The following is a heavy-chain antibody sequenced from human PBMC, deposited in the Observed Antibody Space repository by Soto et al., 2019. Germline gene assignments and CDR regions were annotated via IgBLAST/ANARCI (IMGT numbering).Heavy chain of an antibody. J-gene: IGHJ6*02. CDR3: LLNSMTAYTPGRQKKKDYYYNGLNV. CDR1: GGSFSSHA. V-gene: IGHV1-69*01. Sequence: QLVQSGAEVKKPGSSVKVSCKASGGSFSSHAVSWLRQAPGQGPEWMGGIIPIYGTTTYAQKFQGSITTTADEYTTNALMELSSLRSEHTDIYYSLLNSMTAYTPGRQKKKDYYYNGLNVWGHETTVNVSS. CDR2: IIPIYGTT. D-gene: IGHD3-10*01.